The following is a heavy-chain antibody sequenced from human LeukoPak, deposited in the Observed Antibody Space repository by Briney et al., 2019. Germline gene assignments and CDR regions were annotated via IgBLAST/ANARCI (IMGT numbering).Heavy chain of an antibody. V-gene: IGHV4-34*01. CDR3: ARARGAEAIDY. D-gene: IGHD6-25*01. J-gene: IGHJ4*01. CDR1: GGSFSGYY. CDR2: INHSGSI. Sequence: ETLSLTCAVYGGSFSGYYWSWICQPPGKGLEWIGEINHSGSINYNPSLKSRVTISVDTSKNQFSLKLTSVTAADTAVYYCARARGAEAIDYWGHGILVTVSS.